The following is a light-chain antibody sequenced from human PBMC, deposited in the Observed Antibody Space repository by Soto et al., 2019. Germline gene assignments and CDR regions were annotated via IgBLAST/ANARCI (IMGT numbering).Light chain of an antibody. Sequence: EIVMTQSPATLSVSPGERATLSCRASQSVSSNLAWYQQKPGQAPRLLIYGASTRATGIPVRFTGSGSGTEFTLSISSLQSEDFAVYYCQQYNNWPLPTFGGGTKVEIK. CDR2: GAS. J-gene: IGKJ4*01. V-gene: IGKV3-15*01. CDR3: QQYNNWPLPT. CDR1: QSVSSN.